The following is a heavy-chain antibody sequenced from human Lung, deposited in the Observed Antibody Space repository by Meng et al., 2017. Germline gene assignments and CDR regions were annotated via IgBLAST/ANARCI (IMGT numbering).Heavy chain of an antibody. J-gene: IGHJ4*02. D-gene: IGHD4-11*01. Sequence: VQLQQWGAGLLKPSETLSLTCVVSGGSFSDYYWSWIRQPPGKGLEWIGEINHSGSTNYNPSLESRATISVDTSQNNLSLKLSSVTAADSAVYYCARGPTTMAHGFDYWGQGTLVTVSS. CDR3: ARGPTTMAHGFDY. V-gene: IGHV4-34*01. CDR1: GGSFSDYY. CDR2: INHSGST.